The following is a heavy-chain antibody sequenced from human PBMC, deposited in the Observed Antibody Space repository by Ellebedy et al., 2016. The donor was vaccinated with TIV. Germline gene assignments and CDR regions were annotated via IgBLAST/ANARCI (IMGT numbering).Heavy chain of an antibody. Sequence: ASVKVSXXASGYDFYYYGVPWVRKAPGQGLEWEVWIGRVQTSYARNVQGRVLMTADTSTSTGYLELRNLRSDDTAVYYCGKDSVGGVGGNPLDNWGQGTLVTVSS. J-gene: IGHJ4*02. CDR3: GKDSVGGVGGNPLDN. CDR2: IGRVQT. V-gene: IGHV1-18*01. D-gene: IGHD1-26*01. CDR1: GYDFYYYG.